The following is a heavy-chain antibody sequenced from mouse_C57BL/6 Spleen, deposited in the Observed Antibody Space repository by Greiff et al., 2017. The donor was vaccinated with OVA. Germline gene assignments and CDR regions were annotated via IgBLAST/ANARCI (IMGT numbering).Heavy chain of an antibody. CDR3: ARDWVYAMDY. CDR1: GFSLSTSGMG. CDR2: IYWDDDQ. V-gene: IGHV8-12*01. D-gene: IGHD4-1*01. Sequence: QVQLKESGPGILQSSQTLSLTCSFSGFSLSTSGMGVSWIRQPSGKGLEWLAHIYWDDDQRSKPSLKSRLTISKDTSKNQVFLKITSVDTAVTATDYCARDWVYAMDYWGQGTSVTVSS. J-gene: IGHJ4*01.